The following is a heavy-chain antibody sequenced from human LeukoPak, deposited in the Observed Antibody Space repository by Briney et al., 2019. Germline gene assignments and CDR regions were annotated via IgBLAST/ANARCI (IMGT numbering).Heavy chain of an antibody. CDR3: ARGSVTPDAGY. Sequence: SQTLSLTCTVSGGSISSGGYYWSWIRQPPGKGLEWIVYICYSGSTYYNPSLKSRVTISVDTSKDQFSLKLSSVTAADTAVYYCARGSVTPDAGYWGQGTLVTVSS. CDR2: ICYSGST. D-gene: IGHD3-10*01. J-gene: IGHJ4*02. CDR1: GGSISSGGYY. V-gene: IGHV4-30-2*03.